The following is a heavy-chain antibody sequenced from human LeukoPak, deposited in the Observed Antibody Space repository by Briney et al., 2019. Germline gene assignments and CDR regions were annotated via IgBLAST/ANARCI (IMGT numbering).Heavy chain of an antibody. CDR2: IKQDGSEK. CDR1: GFTFSSYW. CDR3: ARSGAHIATSLMNYDFWSGYPPNWFDP. V-gene: IGHV3-7*01. D-gene: IGHD3-3*01. J-gene: IGHJ5*02. Sequence: GGSLRLSCTASGFTFSSYWMSWVRQAPGKGLEWVANIKQDGSEKYYVDSVKGRFTISRDNVKNSLYLQMNSLRAEDTAVYYCARSGAHIATSLMNYDFWSGYPPNWFDPWGQGTLVTVSS.